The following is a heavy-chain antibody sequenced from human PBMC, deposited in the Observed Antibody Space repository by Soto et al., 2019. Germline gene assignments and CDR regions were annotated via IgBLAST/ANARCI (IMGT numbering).Heavy chain of an antibody. Sequence: PSETLSLTCTVSGGSISSYYWSWIRQPPGKGLEWIGYIYYSGSTNYNPSLKSRVTISVDTSKNQFSLKLSSVTAADTAVYYCARRYDASFDYWGQGTLVTVSS. CDR2: IYYSGST. D-gene: IGHD3-3*01. CDR3: ARRYDASFDY. J-gene: IGHJ4*02. CDR1: GGSISSYY. V-gene: IGHV4-59*01.